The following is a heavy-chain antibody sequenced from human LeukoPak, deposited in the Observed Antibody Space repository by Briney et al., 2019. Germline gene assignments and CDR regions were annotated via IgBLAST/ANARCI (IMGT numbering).Heavy chain of an antibody. J-gene: IGHJ3*02. V-gene: IGHV1-18*01. CDR3: ASPPSRLGELSSRGAFDI. CDR1: GYTFTSYG. CDR2: ISAYNGNT. Sequence: ASVKVSCKASGYTFTSYGISWVRQAPGQGLEWMGWISAYNGNTSYAQKLQGRVTMTTDTSTSTAYMELRSLRSEDTAVYYCASPPSRLGELSSRGAFDIWGQGTMVTVSS. D-gene: IGHD3-16*02.